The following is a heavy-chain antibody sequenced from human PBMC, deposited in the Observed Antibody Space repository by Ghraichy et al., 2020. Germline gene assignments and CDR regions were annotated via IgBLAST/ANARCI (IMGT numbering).Heavy chain of an antibody. Sequence: GGSLRLSCAASGFSFSSYGMHWVRQAPGKGLEWVAVIWFDGSNEYYGDSVKGRFTVSRDNSKNTLYLQMNSLRAEDTAVYYCARDEHYYDSSGYHDEYFQHWCQGTLVTVSS. CDR1: GFSFSSYG. J-gene: IGHJ1*01. CDR2: IWFDGSNE. V-gene: IGHV3-33*01. CDR3: ARDEHYYDSSGYHDEYFQH. D-gene: IGHD3-22*01.